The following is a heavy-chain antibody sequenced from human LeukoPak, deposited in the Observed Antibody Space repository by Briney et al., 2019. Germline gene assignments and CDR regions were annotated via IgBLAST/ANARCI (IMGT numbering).Heavy chain of an antibody. D-gene: IGHD1-26*01. V-gene: IGHV1-2*02. CDR3: ATFPSSGSRTYFDY. CDR2: INPNSGGT. CDR1: GYTFTGYY. J-gene: IGHJ4*02. Sequence: GASVKVSCKASGYTFTGYYMHWVRQAPGQGLEWMGWINPNSGGTNYAQKFQGRVTMTRDTSISTAYMELSRLRSDDTAVYYCATFPSSGSRTYFDYWGQGTLVTVSS.